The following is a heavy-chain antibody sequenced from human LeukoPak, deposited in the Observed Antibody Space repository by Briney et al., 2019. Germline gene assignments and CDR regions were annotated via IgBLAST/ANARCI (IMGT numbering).Heavy chain of an antibody. J-gene: IGHJ4*02. D-gene: IGHD3-3*01. CDR1: DGSISSGGYY. CDR3: ARAGFWSGYYTGPDY. V-gene: IGHV4-30-2*01. CDR2: IYHSGST. Sequence: SQTLSLTCTVSDGSISSGGYYWSWIRQPPGKGLEWIGYIYHSGSTYYNPSLKSRVTISVDRSKNQFSLKLSSVTAADTAVYYCARAGFWSGYYTGPDYWGQGTLVTVSS.